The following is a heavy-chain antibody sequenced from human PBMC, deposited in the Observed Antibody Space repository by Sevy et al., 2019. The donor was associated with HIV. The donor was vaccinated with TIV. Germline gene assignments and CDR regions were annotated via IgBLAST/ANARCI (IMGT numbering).Heavy chain of an antibody. Sequence: GGCLRLSCVTSGFTFRTSGMHWVRQSPGKGLEWVAVISYDEAHKNYADSVKGRFSISKDNSKNTLYLQMSSLRTEDTAVYYCSKEYSAGITMVRGAYRARGDYFDYWGQGIQVTVYS. V-gene: IGHV3-30*18. CDR3: SKEYSAGITMVRGAYRARGDYFDY. D-gene: IGHD3-10*01. CDR1: GFTFRTSG. CDR2: ISYDEAHK. J-gene: IGHJ4*02.